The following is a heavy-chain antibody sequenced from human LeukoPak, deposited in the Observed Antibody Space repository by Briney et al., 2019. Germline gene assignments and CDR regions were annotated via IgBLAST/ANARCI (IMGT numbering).Heavy chain of an antibody. CDR3: ASTARGSYYYFDY. J-gene: IGHJ4*02. CDR1: GGSISSYY. CDR2: IYYSGST. D-gene: IGHD1-26*01. V-gene: IGHV4-59*01. Sequence: SETLSLNCTVSGGSISSYYWSWIRQPPGKGLEWIGYIYYSGSTNYNPSLKSRVTISVDTSKNQFSLKLSSVTAADTAVYYCASTARGSYYYFDYWGQGTLVTVSS.